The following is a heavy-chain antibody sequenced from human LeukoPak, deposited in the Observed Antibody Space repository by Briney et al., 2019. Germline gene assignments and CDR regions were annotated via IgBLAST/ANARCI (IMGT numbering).Heavy chain of an antibody. Sequence: GGSLRLSCAASGFTLSSYWIHWVGQAPGKGPVWVSRINGDGTDANYADSVRGRFTISRDNTKNTVYLQMNSLRAEDTAVYYCAPNWFDPWAHGTLVTVSS. CDR3: APNWFDP. CDR1: GFTLSSYW. J-gene: IGHJ5*02. CDR2: INGDGTDA. V-gene: IGHV3-74*01.